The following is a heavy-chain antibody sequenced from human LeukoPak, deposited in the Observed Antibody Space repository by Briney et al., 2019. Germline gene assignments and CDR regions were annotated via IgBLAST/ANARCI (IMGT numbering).Heavy chain of an antibody. CDR3: ARWVAAAGNFDY. CDR1: GGSISSGGYY. V-gene: IGHV4-31*02. D-gene: IGHD6-13*01. J-gene: IGHJ4*02. CDR2: SYYSGST. Sequence: SETLSLTCTVSGGSISSGGYYWSWIRQHPGKGLEWIGYSYYSGSTNYNPSLKSRVTISLDTSKNQFSLKLSSVTAADTAVYYCARWVAAAGNFDYWGQGTLVTVSS.